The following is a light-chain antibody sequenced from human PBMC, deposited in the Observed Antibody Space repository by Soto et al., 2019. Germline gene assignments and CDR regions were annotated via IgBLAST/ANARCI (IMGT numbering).Light chain of an antibody. CDR3: QQYGTSEII. V-gene: IGKV2-30*01. CDR2: KVS. CDR1: QSLIYSDGNTY. J-gene: IGKJ5*01. Sequence: DVGMTQSPLSLPVAMGQPASIPCRSNQSLIYSDGNTYLNWFQQRPGQSPRRLIYKVSFRDSGVPDRFSGSGSGTDFTLTISRLETEDFAVFYCQQYGTSEIIFGQGTRLEIK.